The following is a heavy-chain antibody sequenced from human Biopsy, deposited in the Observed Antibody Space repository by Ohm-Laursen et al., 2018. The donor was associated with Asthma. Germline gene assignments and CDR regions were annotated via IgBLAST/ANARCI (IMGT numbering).Heavy chain of an antibody. V-gene: IGHV3-30*03. D-gene: IGHD4-23*01. J-gene: IGHJ3*02. Sequence: SLRLSCAAPGFVFSQCGMHWVRQAPGKGLEWVALISSDGHNKYYKDSVKGRFTISRDNSKLRLYLEINSLRVEDSAVHYCARESGQDSGGTGAFDRWGQGIMVAVSS. CDR1: GFVFSQCG. CDR2: ISSDGHNK. CDR3: ARESGQDSGGTGAFDR.